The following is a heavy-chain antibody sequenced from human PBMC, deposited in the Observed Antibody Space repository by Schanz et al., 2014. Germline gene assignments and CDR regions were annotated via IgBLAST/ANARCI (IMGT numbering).Heavy chain of an antibody. CDR2: MNESHSTI. V-gene: IGHV3-23*01. CDR3: ARDQGYTTSWHIFDL. J-gene: IGHJ4*02. CDR1: GFTLSNYA. D-gene: IGHD6-13*01. Sequence: EVQLLESGGGLAQPGGSLRLSCAASGFTLSNYAMSWVRQAPGKGLEWVSAMNESHSTIYYADSVRGRFTISRDNAENTLFLQMNSLRAEDTAVYYCARDQGYTTSWHIFDLWGQGTLVTVSS.